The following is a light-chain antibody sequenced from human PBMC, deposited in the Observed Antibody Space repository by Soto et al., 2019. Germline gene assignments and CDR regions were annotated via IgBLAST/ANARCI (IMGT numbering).Light chain of an antibody. CDR2: EVS. Sequence: QSALTQPASVSGSPGQSITISCTGTNSDVGGYNFVSWYQHHPGKAPKLMIYEVSNRPSGVSNRFSGSKSGNTASLTISGLQAEDEADYYCSSYTSTSTQYVFGSGTKVTVL. CDR3: SSYTSTSTQYV. V-gene: IGLV2-14*01. CDR1: NSDVGGYNF. J-gene: IGLJ1*01.